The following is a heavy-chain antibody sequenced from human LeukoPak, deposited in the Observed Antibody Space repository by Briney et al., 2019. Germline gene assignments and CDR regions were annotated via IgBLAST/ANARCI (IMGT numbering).Heavy chain of an antibody. CDR3: AREGSGSYYYYYYYMDV. Sequence: SETLSLTCTVSGYSFSSGYYWGWIRQPPGKGLEWIGSIYHSGSTYYNPSLKSRVTISVDTSENQFSLKLSSVTAADTAVYYRAREGSGSYYYYYYYMDVWGKGTTVTVSS. CDR2: IYHSGST. D-gene: IGHD1-26*01. J-gene: IGHJ6*03. V-gene: IGHV4-38-2*02. CDR1: GYSFSSGYY.